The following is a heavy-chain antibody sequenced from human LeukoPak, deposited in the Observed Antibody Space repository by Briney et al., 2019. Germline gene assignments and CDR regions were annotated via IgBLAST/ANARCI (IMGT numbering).Heavy chain of an antibody. D-gene: IGHD3-22*01. CDR3: ANLGPYYYDSSGYYYGDY. CDR2: ISGSGGST. V-gene: IGHV3-23*01. Sequence: GGSLRLSCAASGLTFSSYAMSWVRQAPGKGLEWVSAISGSGGSTYYADSVKGRFTISRDNSKNTLYLQMNSLRAEDTAVYYCANLGPYYYDSSGYYYGDYWGQGTLVTVSS. CDR1: GLTFSSYA. J-gene: IGHJ4*02.